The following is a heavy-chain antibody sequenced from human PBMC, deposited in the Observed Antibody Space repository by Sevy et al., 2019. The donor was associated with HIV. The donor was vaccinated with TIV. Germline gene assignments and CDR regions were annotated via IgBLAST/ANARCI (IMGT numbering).Heavy chain of an antibody. CDR1: GGSINSDH. CDR2: VYYIGGT. Sequence: SETLSLTCTVSGGSINSDHWNWIPQPPGKGLEWIGYVYYIGGTNYNPSLKNRVTISVDRTKNQFSLKLTSVTAADTAVYYCARRNDFAIWGQGTMVTVSS. CDR3: ARRNDFAI. J-gene: IGHJ3*02. V-gene: IGHV4-59*08.